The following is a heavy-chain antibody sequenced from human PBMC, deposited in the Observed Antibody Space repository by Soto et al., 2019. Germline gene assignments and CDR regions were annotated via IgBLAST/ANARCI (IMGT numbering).Heavy chain of an antibody. V-gene: IGHV1-18*01. CDR3: AGDGYGYYGY. Sequence: QVQLVQSGAEVKKPGTSVKVSCKASGYTFTSNGISWVRQAPGQGLEWMGWISTYNGNTNDAQKLQGRVTMTRDTSTSIAYMELRDLRSADTAVYYCAGDGYGYYGYWGQGSLVTVSS. D-gene: IGHD4-17*01. J-gene: IGHJ4*02. CDR1: GYTFTSNG. CDR2: ISTYNGNT.